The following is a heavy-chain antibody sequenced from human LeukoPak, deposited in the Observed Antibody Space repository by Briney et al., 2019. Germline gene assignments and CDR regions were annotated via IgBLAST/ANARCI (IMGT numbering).Heavy chain of an antibody. J-gene: IGHJ4*02. CDR1: GFTFSSYS. CDR3: ASSGRFYGSGSTLDY. D-gene: IGHD3-10*01. V-gene: IGHV3-21*01. Sequence: GGSLRLSCAASGFTFSSYSMNWVRQAPGKGLEWVSSISSSSSYIYYADSEKGRFTISRDNAKNSLYLQMNSLRAEDTAVYYCASSGRFYGSGSTLDYWGQGTLVTVSS. CDR2: ISSSSSYI.